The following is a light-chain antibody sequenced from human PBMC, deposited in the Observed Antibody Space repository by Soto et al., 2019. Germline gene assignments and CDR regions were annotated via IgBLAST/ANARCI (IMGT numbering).Light chain of an antibody. CDR3: QQYNNWPLT. J-gene: IGKJ4*01. V-gene: IGKV3-15*01. Sequence: EIVMTQSPATLSVSTGERATLSCRASQSVSSNLAWYQQKPGQAPRLLIYAASTRATGIPSRFSGSGSGTEFTLTIRSLQSEDFAVYYGQQYNNWPLTFGGGTKVEIK. CDR2: AAS. CDR1: QSVSSN.